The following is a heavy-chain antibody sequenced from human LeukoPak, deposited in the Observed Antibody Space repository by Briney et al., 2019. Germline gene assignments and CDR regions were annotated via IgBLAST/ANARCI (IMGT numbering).Heavy chain of an antibody. V-gene: IGHV3-74*01. CDR1: GFTFSSYW. D-gene: IGHD5-24*01. CDR3: ARARVGYILDY. J-gene: IGHJ4*02. Sequence: GGSLRLSCAASGFTFSSYWMHWVRQAPGKGLVWLSRIHSDGSSTSYADSVKGRFTISRDNAKNTLYLQKHSLRAEDTAVYYCARARVGYILDYWGEGGLVAVSS. CDR2: IHSDGSST.